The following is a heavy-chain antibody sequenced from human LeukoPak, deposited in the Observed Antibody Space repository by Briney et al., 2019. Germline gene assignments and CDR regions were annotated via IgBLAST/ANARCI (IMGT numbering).Heavy chain of an antibody. V-gene: IGHV3-30*02. CDR3: AKDPVAAAGTFYYMAV. CDR1: GFTFSSYG. J-gene: IGHJ6*03. CDR2: IRYDGSNK. Sequence: GGSLRHSCAASGFTFSSYGMHWVRQAPGKGLEWVSFIRYDGSNKFYADSVKGRFTISGDNSKNTLYLQTNSLRTGDTAVYYCAKDPVAAAGTFYYMAVWGKGTTVTVSS. D-gene: IGHD6-25*01.